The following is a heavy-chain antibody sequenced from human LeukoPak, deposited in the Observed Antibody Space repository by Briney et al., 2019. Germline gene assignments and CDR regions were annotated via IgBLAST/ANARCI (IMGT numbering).Heavy chain of an antibody. Sequence: GGSLRLSCAASGFTISSYWMSWVRHAPGKGREGVATIKQDGSQKEYVDSVKGRFTISRDNAKHSLYLQMNSLRAEDTAVYYCARVPTVTNFHDAFDIWGQGTMVTVSS. V-gene: IGHV3-7*05. CDR3: ARVPTVTNFHDAFDI. CDR1: GFTISSYW. D-gene: IGHD4-17*01. CDR2: IKQDGSQK. J-gene: IGHJ3*02.